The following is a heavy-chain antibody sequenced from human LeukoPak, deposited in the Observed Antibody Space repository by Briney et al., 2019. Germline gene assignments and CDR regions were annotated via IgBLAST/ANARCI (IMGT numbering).Heavy chain of an antibody. D-gene: IGHD5-18*01. V-gene: IGHV4-4*07. CDR1: SRSISSYY. J-gene: IGHJ6*03. CDR3: ARDDSYGYYYYYYMDV. CDR2: IYTSGST. Sequence: PSETLSLTCTVSSRSISSYYWSWIRHPAGKGLEWIGRIYTSGSTNYNPSLKSRVTMSVDTSKNQFSLKLSSVTAADTAVYYCARDDSYGYYYYYYMDVWGKGTTVTVSS.